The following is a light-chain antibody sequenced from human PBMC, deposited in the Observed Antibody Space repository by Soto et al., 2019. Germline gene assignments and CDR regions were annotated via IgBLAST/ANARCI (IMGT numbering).Light chain of an antibody. J-gene: IGLJ1*01. CDR1: SSDVGGYNY. Sequence: ALTQPASVSGSPGQSITISCTGTSSDVGGYNYVSWYQQHPGKAPKIMIYDVSNRPSGVSNRFSGSKSGNTASLTISGLQAEDEADYYCSSYTSSSLYVFGTGTKVTVL. CDR2: DVS. CDR3: SSYTSSSLYV. V-gene: IGLV2-14*01.